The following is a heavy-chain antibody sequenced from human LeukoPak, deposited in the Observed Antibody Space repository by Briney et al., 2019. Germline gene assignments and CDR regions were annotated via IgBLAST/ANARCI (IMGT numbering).Heavy chain of an antibody. CDR2: IYHSGST. D-gene: IGHD2-2*02. J-gene: IGHJ5*02. V-gene: IGHV4-38-2*02. CDR3: ARKVGYCSSTSCYTSTWFDP. CDR1: GYSISSGYY. Sequence: SETLSLTCTVSGYSISSGYYWGWIRQPPGKGLEWIGSIYHSGSTYYNPSLKSRVTISVDRSKNQFSLKLSSVTAADTAVYYCARKVGYCSSTSCYTSTWFDPWGRGTLVTVSS.